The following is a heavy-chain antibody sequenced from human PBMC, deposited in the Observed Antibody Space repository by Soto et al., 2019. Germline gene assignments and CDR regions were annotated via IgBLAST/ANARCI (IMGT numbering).Heavy chain of an antibody. D-gene: IGHD5-12*01. J-gene: IGHJ4*02. V-gene: IGHV4-39*01. CDR1: GGSISNSSYY. Sequence: PSETLALTCTVSGGSISNSSYYWGWIRQPPGKGLEWIGSIYYSGSTYYNPSLKSRVTISVDTSKNQFSLKLSSVTAADTAVYYCARRRIVATRNFDYWGQGTLVTVSS. CDR2: IYYSGST. CDR3: ARRRIVATRNFDY.